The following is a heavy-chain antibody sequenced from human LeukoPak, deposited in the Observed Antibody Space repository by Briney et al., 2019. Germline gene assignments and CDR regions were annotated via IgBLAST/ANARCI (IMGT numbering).Heavy chain of an antibody. D-gene: IGHD4-23*01. CDR3: ARAVYGGNSRYGMDV. J-gene: IGHJ6*02. CDR1: GYTFSGYY. CDR2: INPNSGGT. V-gene: IGHV1-2*02. Sequence: ASVKVSCKTSGYTFSGYYLHWVRQAPGEGLEWMGWINPNSGGTNYAQKFQGRVTMTRDTSISTAYMVLSRLRSDDTAVYYCARAVYGGNSRYGMDVWGQGTTVTVSS.